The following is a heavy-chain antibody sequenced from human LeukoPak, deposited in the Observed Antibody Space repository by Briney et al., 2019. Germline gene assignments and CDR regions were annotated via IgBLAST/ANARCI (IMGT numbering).Heavy chain of an antibody. D-gene: IGHD4-23*01. CDR1: GGTFSSYA. J-gene: IGHJ3*02. CDR3: AAEIYGGNSDCCSFDI. V-gene: IGHV1-69*13. CDR2: IIPIFGTA. Sequence: ASVKVSCKASGGTFSSYAISWVRQAPGQGLEWMGGIIPIFGTANYAQKFQGRVTITADESTSTAYMELSSLGSEDTAVYYCAAEIYGGNSDCCSFDIWGQGTMVTVSS.